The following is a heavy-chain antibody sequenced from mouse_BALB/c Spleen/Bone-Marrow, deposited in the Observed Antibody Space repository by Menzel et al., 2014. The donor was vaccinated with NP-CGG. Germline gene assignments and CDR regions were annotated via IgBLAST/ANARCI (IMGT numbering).Heavy chain of an antibody. Sequence: EVKLMESGPELVKPGASVKISCKTSGYTFTEYTMHWVKQSHGKSLVWIGGINPNNGGTSYNQKFKGKATLTVDKSSSTAYMELRSLTSEDSAVYYCARRAGTLYAMDYWGQGTSVTVSS. V-gene: IGHV1-18*01. CDR1: GYTFTEYT. J-gene: IGHJ4*01. CDR3: ARRAGTLYAMDY. D-gene: IGHD3-3*01. CDR2: INPNNGGT.